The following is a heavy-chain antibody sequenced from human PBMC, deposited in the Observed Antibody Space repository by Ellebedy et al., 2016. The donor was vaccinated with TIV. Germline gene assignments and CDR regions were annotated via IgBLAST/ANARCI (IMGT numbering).Heavy chain of an antibody. CDR2: IYYSGST. Sequence: MPSETLSLTCTVSGCSISSYYWSWIRQPPGKGLEWIGYIYYSGSTNYNTSLKSRVTISVDTSKNQCSLKLSSVTAADTAVYYCARGVVVAATFAPWFDYWGQGTLVTVSS. CDR3: ARGVVVAATFAPWFDY. CDR1: GCSISSYY. J-gene: IGHJ4*02. D-gene: IGHD2-15*01. V-gene: IGHV4-59*01.